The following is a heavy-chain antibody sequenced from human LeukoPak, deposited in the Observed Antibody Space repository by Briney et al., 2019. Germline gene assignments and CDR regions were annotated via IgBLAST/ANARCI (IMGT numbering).Heavy chain of an antibody. Sequence: SQTLSLTCAISGDSVSSNSVTWNWIRQSPSRGLEWLGRTYYRSTWYNDYAVSVRGRITVNPDTSKNQFSLHLNSVTPEDTAVYYCARRLTQYDCFDPWGQGILVTVSA. CDR1: GDSVSSNSVT. J-gene: IGHJ5*02. V-gene: IGHV6-1*01. CDR3: ARRLTQYDCFDP. D-gene: IGHD2-2*01. CDR2: TYYRSTWYN.